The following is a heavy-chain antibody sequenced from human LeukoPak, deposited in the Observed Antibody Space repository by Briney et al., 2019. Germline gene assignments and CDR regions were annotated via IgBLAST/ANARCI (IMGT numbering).Heavy chain of an antibody. D-gene: IGHD6-13*01. V-gene: IGHV4-59*01. J-gene: IGHJ4*02. CDR1: GGSISSYY. CDR3: AGGYSSSWVIDY. CDR2: IYYSGST. Sequence: SETLSLTCTVSGGSISSYYWSWIRQPPGKGLEWIGYIYYSGSTNYNPSLKSRVTISVDTSKNQFSLKLSSVTAADTAVYHCAGGYSSSWVIDYWGQGTLVTVSS.